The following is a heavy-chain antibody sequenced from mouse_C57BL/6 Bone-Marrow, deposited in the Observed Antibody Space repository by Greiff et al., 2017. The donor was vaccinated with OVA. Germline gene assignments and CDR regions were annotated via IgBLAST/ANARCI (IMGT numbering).Heavy chain of an antibody. V-gene: IGHV1-66*01. Sequence: VKLQESGPELVKPGASVKISCKASGYSFTSYYIHWVKQRPGQGLEWIGWIYPGSGNTKYNEKFKGKATLTADTSSSTAYMQLSSLTSEDSAVYYCADGSPYAMDYWGQGTSVTVSS. J-gene: IGHJ4*01. D-gene: IGHD1-1*01. CDR3: ADGSPYAMDY. CDR1: GYSFTSYY. CDR2: IYPGSGNT.